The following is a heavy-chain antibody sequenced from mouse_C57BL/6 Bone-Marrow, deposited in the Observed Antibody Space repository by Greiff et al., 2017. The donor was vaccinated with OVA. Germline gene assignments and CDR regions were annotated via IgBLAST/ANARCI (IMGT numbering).Heavy chain of an antibody. D-gene: IGHD1-3*01. CDR3: ARYKSAWFAY. Sequence: EVQRVESGGGLVKPGGSLKLSCAASGFTFSSYAMSWVRQTPEKRLEWVATISDGGSYTYYPDNVKGRFTISRDNAKNNLYLQMSHLKSEDTAMYYCARYKSAWFAYWGQGTLVTVSA. CDR2: ISDGGSYT. V-gene: IGHV5-4*01. CDR1: GFTFSSYA. J-gene: IGHJ3*01.